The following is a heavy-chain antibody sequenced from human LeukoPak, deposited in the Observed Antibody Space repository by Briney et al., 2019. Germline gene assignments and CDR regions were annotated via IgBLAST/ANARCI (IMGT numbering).Heavy chain of an antibody. Sequence: ASVKVSCKASGYTFTGYYVHWVRQAPGQGLEWMGRINPNSGGTNYAQKFQGRVTMTRDTSISTAYMELSRLRSDDTAVYYCARDFARGYSYGYYYYYGMDVWGQGTTVTVSS. CDR2: INPNSGGT. V-gene: IGHV1-2*06. CDR1: GYTFTGYY. CDR3: ARDFARGYSYGYYYYYGMDV. J-gene: IGHJ6*02. D-gene: IGHD5-18*01.